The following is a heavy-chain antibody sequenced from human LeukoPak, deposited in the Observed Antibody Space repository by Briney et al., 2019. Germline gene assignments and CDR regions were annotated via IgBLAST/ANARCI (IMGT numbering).Heavy chain of an antibody. CDR1: GGSFSGYY. CDR2: INHSGNT. V-gene: IGHV4-34*01. CDR3: ARVVGLWSGDY. D-gene: IGHD3-10*01. J-gene: IGHJ4*02. Sequence: KPSETLSLTCAVYGGSFSGYYRSWIRQPPGKGLEWIGEINHSGNTNYNPSLKSRATISVDTSKNQFSLKLSSVTAADTAVYYCARVVGLWSGDYWGQGTLVTVSS.